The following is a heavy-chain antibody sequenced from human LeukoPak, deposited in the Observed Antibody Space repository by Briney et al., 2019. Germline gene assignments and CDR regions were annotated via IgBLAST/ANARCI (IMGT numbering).Heavy chain of an antibody. CDR1: GFTFSNYD. CDR3: AKDREKAVGATIFDH. D-gene: IGHD1-26*01. V-gene: IGHV3-23*01. Sequence: PGGSLRLSCEASGFTFSNYDMTWVRQAPGKGLEWASAITGSGADTNNADSVKGRFTISRDNSKNTLFLQMNSLRAEDTAVYYCAKDREKAVGATIFDHWGQGTLVTVSS. J-gene: IGHJ4*02. CDR2: ITGSGADT.